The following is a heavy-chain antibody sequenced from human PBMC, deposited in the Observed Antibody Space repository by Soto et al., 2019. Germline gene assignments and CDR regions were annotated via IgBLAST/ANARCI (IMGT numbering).Heavy chain of an antibody. D-gene: IGHD4-17*01. Sequence: PGGSLRLSCAASGFIFSNSAMSWVRQAPGKGLEWVSAVSRNGGSTYYADSVKGRFTISRDNSKDTPYLQMNSLRAEDTAEYYCAKHDYGDYDFDYWGQGTLVTVSS. CDR1: GFIFSNSA. V-gene: IGHV3-23*01. CDR2: VSRNGGST. CDR3: AKHDYGDYDFDY. J-gene: IGHJ4*02.